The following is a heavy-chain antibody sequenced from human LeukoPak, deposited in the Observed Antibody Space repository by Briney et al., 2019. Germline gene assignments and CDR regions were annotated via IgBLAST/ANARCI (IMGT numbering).Heavy chain of an antibody. CDR2: IFYSGST. V-gene: IGHV4-39*07. D-gene: IGHD3-10*01. CDR3: ARLSGRDYYFDY. Sequence: SETLSLTCSVSGGSINLSPYYWGWIRQPPGKGLEWIGIIFYSGSTYYSPSLNSRVTISVDTSKNQFSLKLSSVTAADTAVYYCARLSGRDYYFDYWGQGTLVTVSS. J-gene: IGHJ4*02. CDR1: GGSINLSPYY.